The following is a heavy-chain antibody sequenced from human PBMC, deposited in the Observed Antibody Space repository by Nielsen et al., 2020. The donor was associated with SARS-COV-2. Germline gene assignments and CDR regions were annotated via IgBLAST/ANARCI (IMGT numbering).Heavy chain of an antibody. CDR3: ARGGGGMDV. J-gene: IGHJ6*02. V-gene: IGHV3-53*01. D-gene: IGHD3-16*01. CDR1: GFTFSSYG. CDR2: IYSDGST. Sequence: GGSLRLSCAASGFTFSSYGIHWARQAPGKGLEWVSIIYSDGSTYYAGSVKGRLTISRDNSKNTLYLQMNSLRAEDTAVYYCARGGGGMDVWGQGTTVTVSS.